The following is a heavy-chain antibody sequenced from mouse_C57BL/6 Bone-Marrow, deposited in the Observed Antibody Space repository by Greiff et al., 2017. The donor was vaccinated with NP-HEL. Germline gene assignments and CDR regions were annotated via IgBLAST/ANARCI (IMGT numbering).Heavy chain of an antibody. Sequence: VQLQQSGPELVKPGASVKISCKASGYTFTDYYMNWVKQSHGKSLEWIGDINPNNGGTSYNQKFKGKATLTVDKSSSTAYMELRSLTSEDSAVYYCARRGRITTVVAYYYAMDYWGQGTSVTVSS. CDR3: ARRGRITTVVAYYYAMDY. CDR2: INPNNGGT. V-gene: IGHV1-26*01. J-gene: IGHJ4*01. CDR1: GYTFTDYY. D-gene: IGHD1-1*01.